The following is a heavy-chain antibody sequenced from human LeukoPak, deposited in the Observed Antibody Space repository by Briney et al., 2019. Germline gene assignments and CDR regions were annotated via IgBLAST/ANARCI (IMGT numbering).Heavy chain of an antibody. D-gene: IGHD3-16*02. CDR3: ARAINYVWGSYRFNNWFDP. V-gene: IGHV3-21*01. CDR1: GFIFSSYS. CDR2: ISSSSYI. Sequence: GGSLRLSCAASGFIFSSYSMNWVRQAPGKGLEWVSSISSSSYIYYADSVKGRFTISRDNAKNSLYLQMNSLRAEDTAVYYCARAINYVWGSYRFNNWFDPWGQGTLVTVSS. J-gene: IGHJ5*02.